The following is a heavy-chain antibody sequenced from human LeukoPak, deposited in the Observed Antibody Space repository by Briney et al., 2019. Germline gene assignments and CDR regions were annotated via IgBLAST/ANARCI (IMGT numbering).Heavy chain of an antibody. D-gene: IGHD3-10*01. V-gene: IGHV1-18*01. CDR2: ISAYNGNT. CDR3: ARDKPLWFGELLSPAADAFDI. Sequence: ASVKVSCKASGCTFTSYGISWVRQAPGQGLEWMGWISAYNGNTNYAQKLQGRVTMTTDTSTSTAYMELRSLRSDDTAVYYCARDKPLWFGELLSPAADAFDIWGQGTMVTVSS. CDR1: GCTFTSYG. J-gene: IGHJ3*02.